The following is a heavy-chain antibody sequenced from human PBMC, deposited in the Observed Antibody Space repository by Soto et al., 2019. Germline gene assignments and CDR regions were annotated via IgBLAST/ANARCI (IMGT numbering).Heavy chain of an antibody. CDR2: IYSGGST. CDR1: GFSVSSNY. J-gene: IGHJ6*02. D-gene: IGHD2-21*02. CDR3: ARDRVVVVTGYHYGMDV. Sequence: GGCLRLSCGASGFSVSSNYMIWVRQAPGKGLEWVSVIYSGGSTYYADSVKGRFTISRDNSKNTLYLQMNSLRAEDTAVYYCARDRVVVVTGYHYGMDVWGQGTTVTVSS. V-gene: IGHV3-53*01.